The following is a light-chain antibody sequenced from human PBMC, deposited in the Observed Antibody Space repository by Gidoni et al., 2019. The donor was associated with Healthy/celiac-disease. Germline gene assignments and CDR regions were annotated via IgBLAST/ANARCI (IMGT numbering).Light chain of an antibody. CDR3: QQYYSTPRT. J-gene: IGKJ1*01. CDR1: KSVLYSSNNKNY. Sequence: DIVMTQSLDSLAVSLGERATINCKSSKSVLYSSNNKNYLAWYQQKPGQPPKLLIYWASTRECGVPDRFSGSGSGTDFTLTISSLQAEDVAVYYCQQYYSTPRTFGQGTKVEIK. V-gene: IGKV4-1*01. CDR2: WAS.